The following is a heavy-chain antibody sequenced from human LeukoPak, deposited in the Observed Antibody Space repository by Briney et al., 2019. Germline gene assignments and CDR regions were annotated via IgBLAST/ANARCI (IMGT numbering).Heavy chain of an antibody. D-gene: IGHD5-24*01. V-gene: IGHV3-74*01. Sequence: GGSLRLSCAASGFTFSSYWMHWVRQAPGKGLVWVSRLDGDGSSTSYADSVRGRFTISRDNAKNALYLQMNSLRADDTAVYYCARDHLGYNSIDYWGQGTPVTVSS. CDR3: ARDHLGYNSIDY. CDR1: GFTFSSYW. CDR2: LDGDGSST. J-gene: IGHJ4*02.